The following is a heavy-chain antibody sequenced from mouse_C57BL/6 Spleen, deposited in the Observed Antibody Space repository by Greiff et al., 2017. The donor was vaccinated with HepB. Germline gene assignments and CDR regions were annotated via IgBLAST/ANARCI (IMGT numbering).Heavy chain of an antibody. CDR2: IDPETGGT. J-gene: IGHJ3*01. CDR3: TRQTAQARGFAY. D-gene: IGHD3-2*02. V-gene: IGHV1-15*01. CDR1: GYTFTDYE. Sequence: QVQLKESGAELVRPGASVTLSCKASGYTFTDYEMHWVKQTPVHGLEWIGAIDPETGGTAYNQKFKGKAILTADKSSSTAYMELRSLTSEDSAVYYCTRQTAQARGFAYWGQGTLVTVSA.